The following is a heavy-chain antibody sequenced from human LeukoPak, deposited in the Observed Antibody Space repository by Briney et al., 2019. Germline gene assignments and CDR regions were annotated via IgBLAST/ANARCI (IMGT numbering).Heavy chain of an antibody. CDR3: ARGSPPRRNYDSRGYYSYYFDY. CDR1: GYTFTGYY. Sequence: ASVKVSCKASGYTFTGYYMHWVRQAPGQGLEWMGWINPNSGGTNYAQKFQGRVTMTRDTSISTAYMELSRLRSDDTAVYYCARGSPPRRNYDSRGYYSYYFDYWGQGTLVTVSS. D-gene: IGHD3-22*01. V-gene: IGHV1-2*02. CDR2: INPNSGGT. J-gene: IGHJ4*02.